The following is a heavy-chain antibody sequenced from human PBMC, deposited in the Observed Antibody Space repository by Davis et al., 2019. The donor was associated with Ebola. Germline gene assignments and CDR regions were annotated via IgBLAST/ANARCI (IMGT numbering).Heavy chain of an antibody. CDR3: ARCRYDFWSGYPYYFDY. D-gene: IGHD3-3*01. V-gene: IGHV3-7*01. Sequence: GGSLRLSCAASGFTFSSYWMSWVRQAPGKVLEWVANIKQDGSEKYYVDSVKGRFTISRDNAKNSLYLQMNSLRAEDTAVYYCARCRYDFWSGYPYYFDYWGQGTLVTVSS. J-gene: IGHJ4*02. CDR1: GFTFSSYW. CDR2: IKQDGSEK.